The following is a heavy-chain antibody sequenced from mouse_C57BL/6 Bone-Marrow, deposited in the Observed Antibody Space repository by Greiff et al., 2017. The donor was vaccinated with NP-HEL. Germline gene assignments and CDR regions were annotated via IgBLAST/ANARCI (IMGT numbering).Heavy chain of an antibody. V-gene: IGHV5-17*01. D-gene: IGHD2-12*01. CDR2: ISSGSSTI. Sequence: EVQRVESGGGLVKPGGSLKLSCAASGFTFSDYGMHWVRQAPEKGLEWVAYISSGSSTIYYADTVKGRFTISRDNAKNTLFLQMTSLRSEDTAMYYCARWAYYSLFYAMDYWGQGTSVTVSS. J-gene: IGHJ4*01. CDR1: GFTFSDYG. CDR3: ARWAYYSLFYAMDY.